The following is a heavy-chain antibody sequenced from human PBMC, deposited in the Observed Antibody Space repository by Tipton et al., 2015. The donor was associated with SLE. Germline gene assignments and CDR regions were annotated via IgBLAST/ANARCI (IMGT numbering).Heavy chain of an antibody. V-gene: IGHV3-7*01. J-gene: IGHJ4*02. Sequence: SLRLSCAASGFTFSSYWMSWVRQAPGKGPEWVANIKQDGSEKYYVDSVKGRFTISRDDAKNSLYLQMNSLRGEDTAVYYCARESPFDYWGQGTRVSVSS. CDR3: ARESPFDY. CDR1: GFTFSSYW. CDR2: IKQDGSEK.